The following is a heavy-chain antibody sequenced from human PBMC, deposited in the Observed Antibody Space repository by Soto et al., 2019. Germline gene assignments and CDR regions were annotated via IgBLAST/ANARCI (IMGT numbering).Heavy chain of an antibody. Sequence: SVKVSCKXSGGTFSSYAISWVRQATGQGLEWMGGIIPIFGTANYAQKFQGRVTITADESTSTAYMELSSLRSEDTAVYYRARAGNGRSYYYYGMDVWGQGTTVTVSS. D-gene: IGHD2-8*01. J-gene: IGHJ6*02. CDR3: ARAGNGRSYYYYGMDV. CDR2: IIPIFGTA. V-gene: IGHV1-69*13. CDR1: GGTFSSYA.